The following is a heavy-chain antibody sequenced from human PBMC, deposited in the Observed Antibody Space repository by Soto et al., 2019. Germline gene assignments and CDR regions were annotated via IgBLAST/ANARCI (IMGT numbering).Heavy chain of an antibody. Sequence: EVQLVESGGGLVKPGGSLRLSCEAAGFAFNSYGINWVRQAPGKGLEWGSFISGSSGNIYYGDSVRGRFTISRDNAKKSVYLQMNSLRVEDTAIYYCARTWIRFGPNEYWGQGAPVTVSS. J-gene: IGHJ4*02. CDR1: GFAFNSYG. V-gene: IGHV3-21*02. D-gene: IGHD1-1*01. CDR2: ISGSSGNI. CDR3: ARTWIRFGPNEY.